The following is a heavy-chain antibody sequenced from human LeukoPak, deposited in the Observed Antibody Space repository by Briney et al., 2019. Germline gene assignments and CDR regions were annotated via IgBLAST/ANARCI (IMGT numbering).Heavy chain of an antibody. D-gene: IGHD6-13*01. CDR1: GFTFSSYG. V-gene: IGHV3-33*01. CDR3: AREPPGPSRWFDY. Sequence: GGSLRLSCGASGFTFSSYGMHWVRQAPGKGLEWAAVTWYDGSNKYYADSVKGRFTISRDNSKNTLYLQMNSLRAEDTAVYYCAREPPGPSRWFDYWGQGTLVTVSS. CDR2: TWYDGSNK. J-gene: IGHJ4*02.